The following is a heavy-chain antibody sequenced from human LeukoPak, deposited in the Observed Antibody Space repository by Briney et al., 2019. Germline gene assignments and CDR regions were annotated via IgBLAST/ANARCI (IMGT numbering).Heavy chain of an antibody. CDR3: AKAYYGGSSVYYYAMDA. J-gene: IGHJ6*02. Sequence: SVGSLRLSCAASGFTLRSFAMHWVRQAPGKGLEWVAVISYDGSNKYYADSVKGRFTISRENSKNTVYLQMNSLRADDTAFYFCAKAYYGGSSVYYYAMDARGQGTTVTVSS. CDR2: ISYDGSNK. CDR1: GFTLRSFA. V-gene: IGHV3-30*18. D-gene: IGHD4-23*01.